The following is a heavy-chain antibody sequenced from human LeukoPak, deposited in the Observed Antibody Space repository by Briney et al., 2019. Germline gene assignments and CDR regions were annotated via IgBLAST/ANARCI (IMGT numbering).Heavy chain of an antibody. CDR1: GFTFSSYG. Sequence: PGGSLRLSCAASGFTFSSYGMHWVRQAPGKGLEWVAFIRYDGSNKYYADSVKGRFTISRDNSKNTLYLQMNSLRAEDTAVYYCAKDQGFYGDLPTTKSYFDYWGQGTLVTVSS. D-gene: IGHD4-17*01. V-gene: IGHV3-30*02. CDR3: AKDQGFYGDLPTTKSYFDY. CDR2: IRYDGSNK. J-gene: IGHJ4*02.